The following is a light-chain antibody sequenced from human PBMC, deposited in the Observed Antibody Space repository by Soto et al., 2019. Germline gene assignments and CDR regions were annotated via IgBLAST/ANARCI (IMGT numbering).Light chain of an antibody. J-gene: IGKJ1*01. CDR1: QSVSTS. CDR3: QVRDVWPS. CDR2: DAS. Sequence: IVLTQSPVTLALSPGERAVLSCRASQSVSTSLAWYQHKPGQAPRLFIYDASKRAPGVPARFSGSGSGTDFTLTTSSLEPEDFAVYYCQVRDVWPSFGQGTKVDIK. V-gene: IGKV3-11*01.